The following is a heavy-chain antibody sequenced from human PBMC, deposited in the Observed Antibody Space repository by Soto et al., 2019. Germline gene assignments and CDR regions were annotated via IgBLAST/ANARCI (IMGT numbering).Heavy chain of an antibody. Sequence: QVHLVQSGGEVKKPGASVKVSCKASGYTFNRHGITWVRQAPGQGLECMGWISGYNGDINYEQKFQGRVTLSSDTLTSTVYLELKSLRFDDTAVYYCARVRIVGAREIDFWGQGTLVTVSS. CDR3: ARVRIVGAREIDF. CDR2: ISGYNGDI. V-gene: IGHV1-18*04. D-gene: IGHD1-26*01. J-gene: IGHJ4*02. CDR1: GYTFNRHG.